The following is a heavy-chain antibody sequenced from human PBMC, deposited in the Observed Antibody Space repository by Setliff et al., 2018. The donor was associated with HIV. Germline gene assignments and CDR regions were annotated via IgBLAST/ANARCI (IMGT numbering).Heavy chain of an antibody. CDR3: AKGQGPVDY. J-gene: IGHJ4*02. V-gene: IGHV1-2*06. Sequence: ASVKVSCKTSGYMFTAYYIHWVRQAPGQGLEWVGRISPDSGGTQFAQKFQGRVALTRDTSISTAYMELSGLRSDDTAVYYCAKGQGPVDYWGQGTLVTVSS. CDR1: GYMFTAYY. CDR2: ISPDSGGT.